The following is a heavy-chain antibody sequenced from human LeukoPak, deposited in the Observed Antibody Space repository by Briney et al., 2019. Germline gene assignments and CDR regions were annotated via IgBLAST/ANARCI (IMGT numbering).Heavy chain of an antibody. J-gene: IGHJ4*02. V-gene: IGHV3-21*01. CDR3: ARGYYYDSSGYIDY. D-gene: IGHD3-22*01. CDR2: ISSSSSYI. Sequence: PGGSLRLSCVASGFTFSNYWMSWVRQAPGKGLEWVSSISSSSSYIYYADSVKGRFTISRDNAKNSLYLQMNSLRAEDTAVYYCARGYYYDSSGYIDYWGQGTLVTVSS. CDR1: GFTFSNYW.